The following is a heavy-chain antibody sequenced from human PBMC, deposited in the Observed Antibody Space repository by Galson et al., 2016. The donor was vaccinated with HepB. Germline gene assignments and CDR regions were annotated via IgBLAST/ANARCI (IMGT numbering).Heavy chain of an antibody. CDR2: IHGSGDTT. CDR1: GFTFSSYA. J-gene: IGHJ4*02. V-gene: IGHV3-23*01. Sequence: SLRLSCAASGFTFSSYAMNWVRQAPGKGLQWVSGIHGSGDTTYYAESVKGRFTISRDNSKNTLYLQMNSLRVEDTAVYYCTKGRGAGYNGKEWNFEYWGQGILVTVSS. CDR3: TKGRGAGYNGKEWNFEY. D-gene: IGHD5-12*01.